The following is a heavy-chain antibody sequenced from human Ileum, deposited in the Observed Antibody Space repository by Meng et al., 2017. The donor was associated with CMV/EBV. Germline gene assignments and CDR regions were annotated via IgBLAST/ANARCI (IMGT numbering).Heavy chain of an antibody. CDR3: ARAAIEYQLGY. V-gene: IGHV1-2*02. CDR2: MNPHSGGT. Sequence: VKVSCKASGYTFTDFYVHWVRQAPGQGLEWVGWMNPHSGGTTYAQKFQGRVTMTRDTSISTAYMELSRLRSDDTAVFYCARAAIEYQLGYWGQGTLVTVSS. J-gene: IGHJ4*02. CDR1: GYTFTDFY. D-gene: IGHD2/OR15-2a*01.